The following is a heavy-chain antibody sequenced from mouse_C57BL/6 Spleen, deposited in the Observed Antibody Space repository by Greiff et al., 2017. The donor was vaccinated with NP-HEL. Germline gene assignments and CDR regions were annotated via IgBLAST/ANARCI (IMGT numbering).Heavy chain of an antibody. CDR1: GYSITSGYY. D-gene: IGHD4-1*01. CDR2: ISYDGSN. V-gene: IGHV3-6*01. J-gene: IGHJ2*01. CDR3: ARDRGTGTFDY. Sequence: EVQLVESGPGLVKPSQSLSLTCSVTGYSITSGYYWNWIRQFPGNKLEWMGYISYDGSNNYNPSLKNRISITRDTSKNQFFLKLNSVTTEDTATYYCARDRGTGTFDYWGQGTTLTVSS.